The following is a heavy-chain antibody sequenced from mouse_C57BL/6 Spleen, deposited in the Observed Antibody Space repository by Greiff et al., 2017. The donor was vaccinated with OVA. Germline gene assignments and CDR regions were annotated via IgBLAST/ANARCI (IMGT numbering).Heavy chain of an antibody. CDR3: ARDGSSYGAY. CDR1: GYTFTSYW. D-gene: IGHD1-1*01. V-gene: IGHV1-52*01. J-gene: IGHJ3*01. Sequence: QVQLQQSGAELVRPGSSVKLSCKASGYTFTSYWMHWVKQRPIQGLEWIGNIDPSDSETHYNQKFKDKATLTVDKSSSTAYMQLSSLTSEDSAVYYCARDGSSYGAYWGQGTLVTVSA. CDR2: IDPSDSET.